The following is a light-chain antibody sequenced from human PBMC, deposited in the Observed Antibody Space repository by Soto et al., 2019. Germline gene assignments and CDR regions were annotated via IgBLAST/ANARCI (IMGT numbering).Light chain of an antibody. CDR3: QALDSSTAV. Sequence: SYELTQPPSVSVSPGQTATITCSGDKLGNEYVSWYQQKSGQSPVLVMYQDTKRPSGITERFSGSNSGNTATLTISGTQATDEADYYCQALDSSTAVFGGGTKLTVL. CDR2: QDT. J-gene: IGLJ2*01. V-gene: IGLV3-1*01. CDR1: KLGNEY.